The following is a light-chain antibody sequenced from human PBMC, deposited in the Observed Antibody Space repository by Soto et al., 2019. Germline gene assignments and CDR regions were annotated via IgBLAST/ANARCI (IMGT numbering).Light chain of an antibody. CDR2: AAS. Sequence: EIQMTQSPSTLSGSVGDRVTITCRASQTISSWLAWYQQKPGKAPNLLIYAASTLQSGVPSRFSGSGSGTDFTLTISSLQPEDFAPYYCQHLDSYPITFGQGTRLEIK. CDR3: QHLDSYPIT. J-gene: IGKJ5*01. V-gene: IGKV1-5*01. CDR1: QTISSW.